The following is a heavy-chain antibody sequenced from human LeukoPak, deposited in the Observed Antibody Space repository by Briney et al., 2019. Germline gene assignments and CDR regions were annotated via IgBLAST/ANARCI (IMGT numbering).Heavy chain of an antibody. CDR1: GGSINNYY. CDR2: IYYRGTT. V-gene: IGHV4-59*08. D-gene: IGHD2-15*01. CDR3: ARHESYCTGGTCYSRGYFDY. Sequence: SETLSLTCTVSGGSINNYYWTWIRQPPGKGLQWIGYIYYRGTTNYNPSLRSRVTMSVDTSKNQFSLNLSSVTAADTAIYSCARHESYCTGGTCYSRGYFDYWGQGTLVTVSS. J-gene: IGHJ4*02.